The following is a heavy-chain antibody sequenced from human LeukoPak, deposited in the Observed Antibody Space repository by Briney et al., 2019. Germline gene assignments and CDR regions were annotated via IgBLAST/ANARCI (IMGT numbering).Heavy chain of an antibody. CDR2: MNPNSGNT. CDR3: ARVGGAAVAGTWCDWFDP. J-gene: IGHJ5*02. D-gene: IGHD6-19*01. Sequence: ASVKVSSKASGYTFTSYDINWVRQATGQGLEWMGWMNPNSGNTGYAQKFQGRVTMTRNTSISTAYMELSSLRSEDTAVYYCARVGGAAVAGTWCDWFDPWGQGTLVTVSS. V-gene: IGHV1-8*01. CDR1: GYTFTSYD.